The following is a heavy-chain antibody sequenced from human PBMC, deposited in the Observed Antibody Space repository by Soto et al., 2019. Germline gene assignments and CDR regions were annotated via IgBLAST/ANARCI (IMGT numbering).Heavy chain of an antibody. CDR2: ISYDGSNK. J-gene: IGHJ3*02. Sequence: QVQLVESGGGVVQPGRSLRLSCAASGFTFSSYGMHWVRQAPGKGLEWVAVISYDGSNKYYADSVKGRFTISRDNSKNTLYLQMNSLRAEDTAVYYCAKEGGDYRHDAFDIWGQGTMVTVSS. CDR3: AKEGGDYRHDAFDI. D-gene: IGHD4-17*01. V-gene: IGHV3-30*18. CDR1: GFTFSSYG.